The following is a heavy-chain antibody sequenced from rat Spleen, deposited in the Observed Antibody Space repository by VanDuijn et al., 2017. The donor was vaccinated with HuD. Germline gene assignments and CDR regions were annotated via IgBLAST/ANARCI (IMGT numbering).Heavy chain of an antibody. D-gene: IGHD1-1*01. V-gene: IGHV5-35*01. Sequence: EVQLVESGGGLVQPGSPLKLSCAASGFTFSSNWLNWIRQAPVKGLEWVASITPDGSNTFYPDTVKGRFVISKDNGKNTGYLQKNNLRSEDSAMYYCASGGSGGLNWFAYWGQGTLVTVSS. CDR2: ITPDGSNT. J-gene: IGHJ3*01. CDR3: ASGGSGGLNWFAY. CDR1: GFTFSSNW.